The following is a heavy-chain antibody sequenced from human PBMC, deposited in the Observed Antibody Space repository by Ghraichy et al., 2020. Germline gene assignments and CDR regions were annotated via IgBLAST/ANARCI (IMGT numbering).Heavy chain of an antibody. D-gene: IGHD1-1*01. CDR3: AREGLERPYYYYDMDV. J-gene: IGHJ6*02. CDR1: GYTFTSFY. CDR2: ANPSGGTT. V-gene: IGHV1-46*01. Sequence: ASVKVSCKASGYTFTSFYLHWVRQAPGQGLEWMGIANPSGGTTSYAQKFQGRVTMTRDTSTSTVYMELSSLTSEDTAVYYCAREGLERPYYYYDMDVWGQGTSVTVSS.